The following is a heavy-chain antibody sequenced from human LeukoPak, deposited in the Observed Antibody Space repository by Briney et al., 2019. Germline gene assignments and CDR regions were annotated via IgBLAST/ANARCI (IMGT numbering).Heavy chain of an antibody. V-gene: IGHV5-51*01. Sequence: PGESLKISCKGSGYRFTNYWIGWVRQMPGKGLELMGSIYPGDSDTRYSPSFQGQVTSSADKSITTAYLDWSSLKASDTAIYYCARQGVYYSDSSAFYYWGQGTLVTVSS. CDR3: ARQGVYYSDSSAFYY. D-gene: IGHD3-22*01. CDR1: GYRFTNYW. CDR2: IYPGDSDT. J-gene: IGHJ4*02.